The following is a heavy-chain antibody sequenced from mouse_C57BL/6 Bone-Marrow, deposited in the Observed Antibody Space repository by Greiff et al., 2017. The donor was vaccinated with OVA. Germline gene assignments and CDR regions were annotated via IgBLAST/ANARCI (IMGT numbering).Heavy chain of an antibody. V-gene: IGHV1-55*01. D-gene: IGHD2-5*01. Sequence: QVQLQQPGAELVKPGASVKMSCKASGYTFTSYWITWVKQRPGQGLEWIGDIYPGSGSTNYNEKFKSKATLTVDTSSSTAYMQLSRLTSEDAAVYYCESSYSNLDYWGRGTTLTVSS. CDR2: IYPGSGST. J-gene: IGHJ2*01. CDR1: GYTFTSYW. CDR3: ESSYSNLDY.